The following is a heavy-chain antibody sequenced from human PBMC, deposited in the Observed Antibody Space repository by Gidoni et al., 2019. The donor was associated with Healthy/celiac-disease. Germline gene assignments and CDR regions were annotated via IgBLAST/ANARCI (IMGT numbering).Heavy chain of an antibody. Sequence: EVQLVESGGGLVQPGGSLRLSCAASGFTVSSNYMSWVRQAPGKGLEWVSLIHSGGSTYYSDSVKGRFTISRDNSKNTLYLQMNSLRPEDTAVYYCARVPRTYWYFDLWGRGTLVTVSS. CDR3: ARVPRTYWYFDL. CDR1: GFTVSSNY. J-gene: IGHJ2*01. CDR2: IHSGGST. V-gene: IGHV3-66*02.